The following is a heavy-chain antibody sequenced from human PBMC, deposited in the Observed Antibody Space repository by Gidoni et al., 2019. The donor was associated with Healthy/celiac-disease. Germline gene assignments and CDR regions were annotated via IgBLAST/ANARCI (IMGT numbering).Heavy chain of an antibody. Sequence: QVQLQESGPGLVKPSQTLSLTCTVSGGSISRGGYYWSWIRQHPGKGLEWIGYIYYSGSTYYNPSLKSRVTISVDTSKNQFSLKLSSVTAADTAVYYCARAPYCSGGSCHPGWFDPWGQGTLVTVSS. CDR3: ARAPYCSGGSCHPGWFDP. J-gene: IGHJ5*02. D-gene: IGHD2-15*01. V-gene: IGHV4-31*03. CDR2: IYYSGST. CDR1: GGSISRGGYY.